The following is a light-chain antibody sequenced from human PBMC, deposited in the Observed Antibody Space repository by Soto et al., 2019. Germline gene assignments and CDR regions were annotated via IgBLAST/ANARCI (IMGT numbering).Light chain of an antibody. Sequence: DIQMTQSPSILSASVGDRVTITCRARQSIRSWLAWYQQKPGKAPKLLIYDAYSLESGVPSRFSGRRSGTEFTLTIAGLQPEDFATYYCQQYESYSPLTFGGGTKVDIK. CDR1: QSIRSW. V-gene: IGKV1-5*01. J-gene: IGKJ4*01. CDR2: DAY. CDR3: QQYESYSPLT.